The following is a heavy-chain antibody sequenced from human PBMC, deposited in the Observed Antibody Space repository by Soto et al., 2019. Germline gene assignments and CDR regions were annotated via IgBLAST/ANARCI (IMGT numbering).Heavy chain of an antibody. CDR3: ARDSYNFDD. Sequence: SETLFLTCTVSGGSIRSYYWSWIRQPPGKGLEWIGYIYYSGSTDYNPSLKSRVTMSVDTSKNQFSLKLRSVTAADTAVYCCARDSYNFDDWGQGILVTVSS. V-gene: IGHV4-59*01. CDR1: GGSIRSYY. D-gene: IGHD5-18*01. CDR2: IYYSGST. J-gene: IGHJ4*02.